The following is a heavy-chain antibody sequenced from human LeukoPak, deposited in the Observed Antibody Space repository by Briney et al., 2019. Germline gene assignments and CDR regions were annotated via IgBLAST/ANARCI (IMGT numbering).Heavy chain of an antibody. CDR1: GDSVSTINSY. V-gene: IGHV4-39*02. Sequence: SETLSLTCTVSGDSVSTINSYWGWIRLPPGKGLEWIGNVYYSGRANYSPSLRRRFTMSVDTSKNRFSLKMTSVTAADTAVYFCARLRKGRYFDYFFESWGQGALVTVSS. CDR3: ARLRKGRYFDYFFES. D-gene: IGHD3-9*01. CDR2: VYYSGRA. J-gene: IGHJ4*02.